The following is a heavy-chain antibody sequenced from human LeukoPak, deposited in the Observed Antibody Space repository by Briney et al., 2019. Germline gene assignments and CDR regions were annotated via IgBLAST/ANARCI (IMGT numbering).Heavy chain of an antibody. CDR3: ARNGSPSRDFWSGYDFDY. D-gene: IGHD3-3*01. V-gene: IGHV1-69*13. J-gene: IGHJ4*02. Sequence: SVKVSCKASGGTFSSYAISWVRQAPGQGLEWMGGIIPIFGTANYAQKFQGRVTITADESTSTAYMELSSLRSEDTAVYYCARNGSPSRDFWSGYDFDYWGQGTLVTVSS. CDR2: IIPIFGTA. CDR1: GGTFSSYA.